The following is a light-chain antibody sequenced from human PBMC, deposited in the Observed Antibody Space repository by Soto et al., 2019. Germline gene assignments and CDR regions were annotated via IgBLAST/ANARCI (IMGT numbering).Light chain of an antibody. J-gene: IGKJ4*01. V-gene: IGKV1-39*01. CDR2: AAS. CDR3: QQYYSYPLT. CDR1: QSISSY. Sequence: DIQMTQSPSSLSASVGDRVTITCRASQSISSYLNWYQQKPGKAPKLLIYAASSLQSGVPSRFSGSGSGTDFTLTISCLQSEDFATYYCQQYYSYPLTFGGGGKVDIK.